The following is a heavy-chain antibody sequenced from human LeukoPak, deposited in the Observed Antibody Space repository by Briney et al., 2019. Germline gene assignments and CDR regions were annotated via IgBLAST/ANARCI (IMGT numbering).Heavy chain of an antibody. Sequence: PGGSLRLSCAASGFTFSDSAMHWVRQASGKGLVWGGRIRSKANNYATSYAASVKGRFTISRDDSKNTAFLQMDSLKTEDTAVYYCARDVTTVTNYNWFDPWGQGTLVTVSS. CDR1: GFTFSDSA. CDR2: IRSKANNYAT. D-gene: IGHD4-17*01. J-gene: IGHJ5*02. V-gene: IGHV3-73*01. CDR3: ARDVTTVTNYNWFDP.